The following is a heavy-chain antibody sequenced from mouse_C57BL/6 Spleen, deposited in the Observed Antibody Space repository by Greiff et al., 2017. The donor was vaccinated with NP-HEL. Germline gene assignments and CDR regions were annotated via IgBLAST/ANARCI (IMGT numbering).Heavy chain of an antibody. CDR1: GYTFTSYW. CDR2: IHPNSGST. D-gene: IGHD1-1*01. J-gene: IGHJ4*01. V-gene: IGHV1-64*01. Sequence: QVQLQQPGAELVKPGASVKLSCKASGYTFTSYWMHWVKQRPGQGLEWIGMIHPNSGSTNYNEKFKSKATLTVDKSSSTAYMQLSSLTSEDSAVYYCARGYYGSRGGYYAMDYWGQGTSVTVSS. CDR3: ARGYYGSRGGYYAMDY.